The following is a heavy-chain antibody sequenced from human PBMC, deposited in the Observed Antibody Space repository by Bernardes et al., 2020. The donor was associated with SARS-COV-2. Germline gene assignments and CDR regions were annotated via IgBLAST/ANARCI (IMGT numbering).Heavy chain of an antibody. CDR3: AKDRGLGEGYYYGMDV. Sequence: GGSLRLSCAASGLTFRNYGMHWVRQAPGKGLEWVAVISHDGGNEYYPDSVKGRFTISRDNSENTLHLQMNSLRAEDTAVYYCAKDRGLGEGYYYGMDVWGQGTTVTVSS. D-gene: IGHD2-21*01. CDR1: GLTFRNYG. CDR2: ISHDGGNE. V-gene: IGHV3-30*18. J-gene: IGHJ6*02.